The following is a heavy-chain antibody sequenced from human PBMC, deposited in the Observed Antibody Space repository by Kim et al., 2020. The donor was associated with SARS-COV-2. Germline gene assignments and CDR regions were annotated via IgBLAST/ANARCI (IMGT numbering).Heavy chain of an antibody. V-gene: IGHV7-4-1*02. CDR2: P. Sequence: PTYAQGFTGRFVFSLDTSVSTAYLQISSLKAEDTAVYYCARGEGSMTFDYWGQGTLVTVSS. D-gene: IGHD2-15*01. CDR3: ARGEGSMTFDY. J-gene: IGHJ4*02.